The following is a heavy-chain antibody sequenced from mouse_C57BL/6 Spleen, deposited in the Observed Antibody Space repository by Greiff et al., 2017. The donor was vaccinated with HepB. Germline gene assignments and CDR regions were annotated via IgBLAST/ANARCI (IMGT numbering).Heavy chain of an antibody. CDR2: IDPSDSYT. J-gene: IGHJ2*01. Sequence: QVQLQQPGAELVMPGASVKLSCKASGYTFTSYWMHWVKQRPGQGLEWIGEIDPSDSYTNYNQKFKGKSTLTVDKSSSTAYMQLSSLTSEDSAVYYCARMNGNYLYYFDYWGQGTTLTVSS. CDR3: ARMNGNYLYYFDY. V-gene: IGHV1-69*01. D-gene: IGHD2-1*01. CDR1: GYTFTSYW.